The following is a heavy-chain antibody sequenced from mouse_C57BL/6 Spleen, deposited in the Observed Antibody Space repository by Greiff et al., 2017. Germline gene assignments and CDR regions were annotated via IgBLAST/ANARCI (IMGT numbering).Heavy chain of an antibody. V-gene: IGHV1-82*01. CDR1: GYAFSSSW. CDR3: ARERVYDELFDY. CDR2: IYPGDGDT. J-gene: IGHJ2*01. D-gene: IGHD2-12*01. Sequence: QVQLQQSGPELVKPGASVKISCKASGYAFSSSWMNWVKQRPGKGLEWIGRIYPGDGDTNYNGKFKGKATLTADNDYSTAYIQLSSLTSEDSAVYFCARERVYDELFDYWGQGTTLTVSS.